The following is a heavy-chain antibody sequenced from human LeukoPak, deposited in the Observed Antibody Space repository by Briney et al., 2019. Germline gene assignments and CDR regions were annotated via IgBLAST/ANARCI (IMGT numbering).Heavy chain of an antibody. D-gene: IGHD6-6*01. Sequence: GGSLRLSCAAAGFTFNNYAMSWVRQAPGKGLKWVSGISSGGSTYYADSVKGRFTISRDNSKNALFLQMNSLRAEDTAVYYCAKDTYSSSPYYFDYWGQGTLVTVSS. CDR3: AKDTYSSSPYYFDY. V-gene: IGHV3-23*01. CDR2: ISSGGST. J-gene: IGHJ4*02. CDR1: GFTFNNYA.